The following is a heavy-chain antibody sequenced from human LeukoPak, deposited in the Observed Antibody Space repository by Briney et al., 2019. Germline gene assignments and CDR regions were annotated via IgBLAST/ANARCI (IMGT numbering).Heavy chain of an antibody. CDR2: IYFSGST. V-gene: IGHV4-59*08. D-gene: IGHD4-17*01. CDR3: ARGNYGDYVPTFDY. CDR1: GGSISSDY. Sequence: SETLSLTCTVSGGSISSDYWSWIRQPPGKGLEWIGYIYFSGSTNYNPSLKSRVTISVDTSKNQFSLKLSSVTAADTAVYYCARGNYGDYVPTFDYWGQGTLVTVSS. J-gene: IGHJ4*02.